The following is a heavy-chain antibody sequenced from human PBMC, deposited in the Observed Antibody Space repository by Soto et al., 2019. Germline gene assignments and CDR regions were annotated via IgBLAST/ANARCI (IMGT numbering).Heavy chain of an antibody. CDR3: AKENGYSSSWFEFDY. V-gene: IGHV3-23*01. CDR1: GFTFSSYA. D-gene: IGHD6-13*01. J-gene: IGHJ4*02. CDR2: ISGSGGST. Sequence: EVQLLESGGGLVQPGGSLRLSCAASGFTFSSYAMSWVRQAPGKGLEWVSAISGSGGSTYYADSVKGRFTISRDNSKNTLYLQMKRLRAEDTAVYYCAKENGYSSSWFEFDYWGQGTLVTVSS.